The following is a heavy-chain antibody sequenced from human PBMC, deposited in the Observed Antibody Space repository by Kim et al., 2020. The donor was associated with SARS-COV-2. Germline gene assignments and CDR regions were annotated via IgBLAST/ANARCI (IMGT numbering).Heavy chain of an antibody. J-gene: IGHJ4*02. CDR3: AKKDSAWYFDS. V-gene: IGHV3-23*01. CDR2: FTSSNTGT. CDR1: GFTFSSYG. D-gene: IGHD6-19*01. Sequence: GGSLRLSCAASGFTFSSYGMTWVRQAPGKGLEWVSAFTSSNTGTFYADSVKGRFTISRDNSKSTLYLQMDSLRADDTAVYYCAKKDSAWYFDSWGQGTLVTVSS.